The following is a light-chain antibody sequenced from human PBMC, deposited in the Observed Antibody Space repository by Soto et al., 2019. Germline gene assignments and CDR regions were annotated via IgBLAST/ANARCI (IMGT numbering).Light chain of an antibody. V-gene: IGLV2-8*01. CDR3: SAYAGSSTWV. CDR1: SSDVGGYNY. CDR2: EVY. J-gene: IGLJ2*01. Sequence: QSAPTQPPSASGSPGQSVTFSCTGTSSDVGGYNYVSWYQQYPGKAPKLMIYEVYKRHSGVPDRFSGSKSGNTASLTVSGLQPEDEAEYSCSAYAGSSTWVFGGGTKLTVL.